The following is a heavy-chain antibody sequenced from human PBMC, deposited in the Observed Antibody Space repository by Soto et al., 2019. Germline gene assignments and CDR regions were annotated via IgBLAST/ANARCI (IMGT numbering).Heavy chain of an antibody. Sequence: ASVKVSCKASGYTFVNLAIHWVRQAPGQRPEWMGWMNAGNGHTKYSQKFQGRVTIIRDTSATTAFMELSSLKSEDTAVYYCARQKDPYCGGDCYSPVDYWGQGTLVTVSS. CDR2: MNAGNGHT. V-gene: IGHV1-3*01. J-gene: IGHJ4*02. CDR3: ARQKDPYCGGDCYSPVDY. CDR1: GYTFVNLA. D-gene: IGHD2-21*02.